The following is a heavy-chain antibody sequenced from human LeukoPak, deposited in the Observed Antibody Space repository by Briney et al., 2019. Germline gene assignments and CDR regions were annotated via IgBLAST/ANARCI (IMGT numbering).Heavy chain of an antibody. Sequence: GASVKVSCKASGYTFSSYYTHWVRQAPGQGLEWMGRINPNSGGTNYAQKFQGRVTMTRDTSISTAYMELSRLRSDDTAVYYCARGGYDFVYYYYGMDVWGQGTTVTVSS. D-gene: IGHD3-3*01. CDR1: GYTFSSYY. J-gene: IGHJ6*02. CDR3: ARGGYDFVYYYYGMDV. CDR2: INPNSGGT. V-gene: IGHV1-2*06.